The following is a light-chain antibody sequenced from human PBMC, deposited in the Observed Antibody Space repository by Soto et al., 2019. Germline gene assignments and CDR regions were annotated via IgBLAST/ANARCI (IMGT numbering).Light chain of an antibody. CDR3: ISYTSDDVRYV. CDR1: NSDVGIYDF. Sequence: QSALTRPASVSGTPGQSITISCTGSNSDVGIYDFVSWYQHHPGRAPKLIVSEVSHRPSGVSNRFSGSKSGNTASLTISGLQSEDEADYYCISYTSDDVRYVFGTGTKVTVL. V-gene: IGLV2-14*01. J-gene: IGLJ1*01. CDR2: EVS.